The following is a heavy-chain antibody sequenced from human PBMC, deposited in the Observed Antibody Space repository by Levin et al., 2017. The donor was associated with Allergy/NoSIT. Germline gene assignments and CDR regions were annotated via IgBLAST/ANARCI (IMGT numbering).Heavy chain of an antibody. CDR3: AGSMRAYYYYGVDI. V-gene: IGHV3-7*01. Sequence: SCAASGSSFSRYSMIWVRQAPGKGLEWVANIKEDGVEKNYVDSVEGRFTISSDNAKNSLYLRMNSLRADDTAVYYCAGSMRAYYYYGVDIWGQGTTVSVSS. J-gene: IGHJ6*02. CDR2: IKEDGVEK. D-gene: IGHD1-1*01. CDR1: GSSFSRYS.